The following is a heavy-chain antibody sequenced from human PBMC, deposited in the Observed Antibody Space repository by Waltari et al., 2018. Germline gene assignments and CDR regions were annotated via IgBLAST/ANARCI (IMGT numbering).Heavy chain of an antibody. Sequence: EVQLVESGGGWVQPGGSLVLSCAAPGFPFDDYAMPWVRQAPGKGLEWVSGISWNSGNMGYADSVNGRFTISRDNAKNALYLQMNSLITEDTAFYYCAKDYGDSNYFDYWGQGTLVTVSS. V-gene: IGHV3-9*01. D-gene: IGHD4-17*01. CDR2: ISWNSGNM. J-gene: IGHJ4*02. CDR1: GFPFDDYA. CDR3: AKDYGDSNYFDY.